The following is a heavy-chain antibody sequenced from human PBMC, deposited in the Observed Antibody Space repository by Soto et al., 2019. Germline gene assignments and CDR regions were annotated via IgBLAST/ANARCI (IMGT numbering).Heavy chain of an antibody. CDR1: GGTFSSYA. J-gene: IGHJ4*02. CDR2: IIPIFGTA. V-gene: IGHV1-69*06. Sequence: SVKVSCKASGGTFSSYAISWVRQAPGQGLEWMGGIIPIFGTANYAQKFQGRVTITADKSTSTAYMELSSLRSEDTAVYYCARRAGYSSGWLSDYWGRGTLVTVSS. D-gene: IGHD6-19*01. CDR3: ARRAGYSSGWLSDY.